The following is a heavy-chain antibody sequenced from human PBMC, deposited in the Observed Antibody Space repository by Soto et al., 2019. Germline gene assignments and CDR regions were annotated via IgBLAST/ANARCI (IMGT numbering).Heavy chain of an antibody. CDR1: GFTISSYA. J-gene: IGHJ4*02. V-gene: IGHV3-23*01. CDR3: EKDAPTCLQLGRIDY. D-gene: IGHD5-18*01. Sequence: PAESLTLSCAASGFTISSYAMSWVRQPAGKGLEWVSAISGSGGSTYYADFVKGRLAMSRDKSNITLNLQMTGQRAVYSAVCYCEKDAPTCLQLGRIDYWGQGTMVTVSS. CDR2: ISGSGGST.